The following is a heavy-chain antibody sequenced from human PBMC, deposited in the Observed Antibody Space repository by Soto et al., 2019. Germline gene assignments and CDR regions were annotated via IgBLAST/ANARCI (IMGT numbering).Heavy chain of an antibody. Sequence: GASVKVSCKAPGDTFTSYYLNWVRQAPGQGLEWMGVINPHGGSTKYAQKFQGRVTMTRDTSRNQFSLRLTSVTAADTALYYCARHDYYHRTFDIWGQGTLVTVSS. V-gene: IGHV1-46*01. D-gene: IGHD3-9*01. CDR3: ARHDYYHRTFDI. CDR1: GDTFTSYY. CDR2: INPHGGST. J-gene: IGHJ3*02.